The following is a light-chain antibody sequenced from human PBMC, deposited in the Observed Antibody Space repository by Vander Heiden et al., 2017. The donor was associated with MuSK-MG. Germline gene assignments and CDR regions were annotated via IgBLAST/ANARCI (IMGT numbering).Light chain of an antibody. Sequence: GMTQCGDCLAVFLGERATINCKSSQSVLYSSNNKNYLAWYQQKPGQPPKLLIYWASTRESGVPDRFSGSGSGTDFTLSITSLQAEDVAVYYCQQNNRTPWITFGQGTRLEIK. J-gene: IGKJ5*01. CDR3: QQNNRTPWIT. CDR2: WAS. CDR1: QSVLYSSNNKNY. V-gene: IGKV4-1*01.